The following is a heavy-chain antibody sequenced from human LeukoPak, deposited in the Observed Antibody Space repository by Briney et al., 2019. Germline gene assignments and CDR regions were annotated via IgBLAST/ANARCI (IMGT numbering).Heavy chain of an antibody. V-gene: IGHV4-38-2*01. CDR1: GYSISSGYY. D-gene: IGHD2-2*01. Sequence: SETLSLTCAVSGYSISSGYYWGWIRQPPGKGLEWIGSIYHSGSTYYNPSLKSRVTISVDTSKNQFSLKLSSVTAADTAVNYCARRNVVVPAAMRRGGHFDYWGQGTLVTVSS. CDR3: ARRNVVVPAAMRRGGHFDY. CDR2: IYHSGST. J-gene: IGHJ4*02.